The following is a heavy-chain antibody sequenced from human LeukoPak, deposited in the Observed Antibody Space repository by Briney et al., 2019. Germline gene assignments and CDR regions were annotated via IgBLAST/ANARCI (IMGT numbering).Heavy chain of an antibody. CDR3: AREGVRYFDRYYYGMDV. V-gene: IGHV4-61*08. Sequence: SETLSLTCTVSGVSISSGDSYWTWICQPPGKGLEWIGYIYYSGSTNYNPSLKSRVTISVDTSKNQFSLKLSSVTAADTAVYYCAREGVRYFDRYYYGMDVWGQGTTVTVSS. CDR2: IYYSGST. J-gene: IGHJ6*02. D-gene: IGHD3-9*01. CDR1: GVSISSGDSY.